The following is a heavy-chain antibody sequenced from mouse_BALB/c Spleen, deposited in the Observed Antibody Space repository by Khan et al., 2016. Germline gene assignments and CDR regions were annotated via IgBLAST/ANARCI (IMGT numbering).Heavy chain of an antibody. V-gene: IGHV1-4*01. CDR3: ARSGNYERSAMDY. Sequence: VQLQEPGAELARPGASVRMSCKASGYTFTSYTMHWVKQRPGQGLEWIGYINPSSGYTNYNQKVKDKATLTADKSSSTAYMQLSSLTSEDSAVYYCARSGNYERSAMDYWGQGTSVTVSS. J-gene: IGHJ4*01. CDR1: GYTFTSYT. D-gene: IGHD2-1*01. CDR2: INPSSGYT.